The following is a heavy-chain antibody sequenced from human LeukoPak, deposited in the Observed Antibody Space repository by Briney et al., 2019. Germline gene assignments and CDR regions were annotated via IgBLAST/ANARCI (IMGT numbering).Heavy chain of an antibody. CDR1: GYTFTTYC. J-gene: IGHJ4*02. V-gene: IGHV1-18*01. D-gene: IGHD2-21*02. CDR3: ARECDGDCYFIAFDY. Sequence: ASVKISCKASGYTFTTYCITWVRQAPGQGLEWMGWISPNNGNTKYTQKFQGRINMTTDTSTSTAYIGLRSLRSDDTAVYFCARECDGDCYFIAFDYWGQGSLVTVS. CDR2: ISPNNGNT.